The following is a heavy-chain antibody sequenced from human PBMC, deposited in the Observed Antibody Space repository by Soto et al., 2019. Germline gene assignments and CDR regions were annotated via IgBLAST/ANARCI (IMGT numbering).Heavy chain of an antibody. J-gene: IGHJ6*02. V-gene: IGHV3-30*03. D-gene: IGHD3-22*01. CDR3: ARFYYDSSGYLPSPYYYYYGMDV. CDR1: GFSFSTYG. Sequence: PGGSLRLSCAASGFSFSTYGMHWVRQAPGKGLEWVAFISYDGSNKYYADSVKGRFTISRDNSKNTLYLQMNSLRAEDTAVYYCARFYYDSSGYLPSPYYYYYGMDVWGQGTTVTVSS. CDR2: ISYDGSNK.